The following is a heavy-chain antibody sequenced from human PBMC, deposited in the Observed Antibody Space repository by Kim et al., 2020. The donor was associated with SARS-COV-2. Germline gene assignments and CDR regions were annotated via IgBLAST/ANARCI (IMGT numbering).Heavy chain of an antibody. V-gene: IGHV4-34*01. D-gene: IGHD5-12*01. CDR1: GGSFSGYY. CDR2: INHSGST. CDR3: ADLALGRGYNGHY. J-gene: IGHJ4*02. Sequence: SETLSLTCAVYGGSFSGYYWSWIRQPPGKGLEWIGEINHSGSTNYNPSLKSRVTISVDTSKNQFSLKLSSVTAADTAVYYCADLALGRGYNGHYWGQGTLVTVSS.